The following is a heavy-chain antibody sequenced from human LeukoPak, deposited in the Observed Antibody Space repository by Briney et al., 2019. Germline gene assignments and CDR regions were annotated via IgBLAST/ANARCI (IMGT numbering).Heavy chain of an antibody. CDR2: MSGTGDKI. V-gene: IGHV3-23*01. CDR3: AKANWVSNADAVF. Sequence: PGGSLRLSCAASGFPFSGFSLSWVRQAAGKGLGWVSGMSGTGDKIYYADSVKGRFTISRDNSKNTLFLQMNSLRAEDTAVYYCAKANWVSNADAVFWGQGALVTVSS. J-gene: IGHJ4*02. D-gene: IGHD7-27*01. CDR1: GFPFSGFS.